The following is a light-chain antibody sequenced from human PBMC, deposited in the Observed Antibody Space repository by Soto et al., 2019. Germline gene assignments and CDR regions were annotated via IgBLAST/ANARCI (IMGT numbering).Light chain of an antibody. V-gene: IGKV3-20*01. CDR2: GAS. J-gene: IGKJ1*01. CDR3: QQYGSSGT. CDR1: ERLSSVY. Sequence: EIVLTQSPGTLSLSPWERATLSCRASERLSSVYLAWYQQRPGQPPRLLIYGASNRATGIPDRFSGSGSGTDFTLIIDRLEPEDVAIYYCQQYGSSGTFGQGTKVDIK.